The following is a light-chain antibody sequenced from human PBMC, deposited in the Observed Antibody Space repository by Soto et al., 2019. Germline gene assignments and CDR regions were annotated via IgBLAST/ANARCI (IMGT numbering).Light chain of an antibody. Sequence: LTRPASMSVSPGQSITIPCTGTDTDVGAHNLVSWYQQRPGKAPTLLIFEVSRRPSGVSSRFSGSKSGNTASLTISGVRAEDEDHYHFFSSAGTTIFMFG. CDR1: DTDVGAHNL. J-gene: IGLJ3*02. V-gene: IGLV2-23*02. CDR2: EVS. CDR3: FSSAGTTIFM.